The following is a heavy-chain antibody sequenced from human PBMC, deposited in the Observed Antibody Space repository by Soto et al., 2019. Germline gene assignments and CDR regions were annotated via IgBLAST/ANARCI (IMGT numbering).Heavy chain of an antibody. CDR2: ISGSGGST. CDR1: GFTFSSYA. CDR3: ARGGGGVYDYVWGSYRHVDY. V-gene: IGHV3-23*01. D-gene: IGHD3-16*02. Sequence: EVQLLESGGGLVQPGGSLRLSCAASGFTFSSYAMSWVRQAPGKGLEWVSAISGSGGSTYYADSVKGRFTISKDNSKNTLYLQMNGLRAGDTAVYYCARGGGGVYDYVWGSYRHVDYWGQGTLVTVSS. J-gene: IGHJ4*02.